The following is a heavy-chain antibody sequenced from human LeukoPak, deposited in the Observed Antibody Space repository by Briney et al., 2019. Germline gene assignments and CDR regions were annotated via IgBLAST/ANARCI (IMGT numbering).Heavy chain of an antibody. CDR1: GFTFSSYA. J-gene: IGHJ4*02. CDR3: ASTGSIAAAGTDY. Sequence: GGSLRLSCAASGFTFSSYAMSWVRQAPGKGLEWVSAMSGRGDRTYYADSVKGRFTISRDNSKNTLYLQMNSLRAEDTAVYYCASTGSIAAAGTDYWGQGTLVTASS. D-gene: IGHD6-13*01. V-gene: IGHV3-23*01. CDR2: MSGRGDRT.